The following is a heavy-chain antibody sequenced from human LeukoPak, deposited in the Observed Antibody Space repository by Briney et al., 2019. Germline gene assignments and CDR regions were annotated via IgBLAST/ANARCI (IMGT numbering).Heavy chain of an antibody. CDR1: GFTFSSYA. V-gene: IGHV3-23*01. J-gene: IGHJ4*02. CDR3: ANPSSGDSSEDYFDY. CDR2: ISGSGGST. Sequence: GGSLRLSCAGSGFTFSSYAMSWVRQAPGKGLEWVSAISGSGGSTYYADSVEGRFTISRDNSKNTLYLQMNSLRAEDTAVYYCANPSSGDSSEDYFDYWGQGTLVTVSS. D-gene: IGHD3-22*01.